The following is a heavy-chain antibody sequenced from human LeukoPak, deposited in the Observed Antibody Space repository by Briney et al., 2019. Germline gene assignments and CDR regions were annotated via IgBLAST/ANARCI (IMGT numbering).Heavy chain of an antibody. CDR2: ISSSSSYI. Sequence: GGSLRLSCAASGFTFSSYSMTWVRQAPGKGLEWVSSISSSSSYIYYADSVKGRFTISRDNAKNSLYLQMNSLRAEDTAVYYCAREEISGYHNFDYWGQGTLVTVSS. CDR1: GFTFSSYS. CDR3: AREEISGYHNFDY. V-gene: IGHV3-21*01. J-gene: IGHJ4*02. D-gene: IGHD5-12*01.